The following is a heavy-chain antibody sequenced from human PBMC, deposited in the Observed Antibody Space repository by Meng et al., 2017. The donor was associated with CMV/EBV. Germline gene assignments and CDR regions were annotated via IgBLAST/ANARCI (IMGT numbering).Heavy chain of an antibody. J-gene: IGHJ3*02. D-gene: IGHD2-8*01. CDR3: AREGVMTAFDI. CDR1: GGTFSSYT. Sequence: VKVSCKASGGTFSSYTISWVRQATGQGREWMGRIIPILGIANYAQKFQGRVTITADKSTSTAYMELSSLRSEDTAVYYCAREGVMTAFDIWGQGTMVTVSS. V-gene: IGHV1-69*02. CDR2: IIPILGIA.